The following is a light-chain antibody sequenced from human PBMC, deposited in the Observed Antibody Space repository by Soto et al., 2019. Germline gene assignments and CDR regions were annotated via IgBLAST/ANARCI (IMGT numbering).Light chain of an antibody. CDR1: QSITNY. V-gene: IGKV1-39*01. CDR3: RQKYGSSAT. CDR2: AAS. J-gene: IGKJ4*02. Sequence: EIELTQSPCALSASLGDRATITCRASQSITNYLKGYQHTKGRAPNPLIYAASTWQARGPSRCMGGGSWTKYTLPLISRLDADVVTVFYRQKYGSSATFGEGTKVDIK.